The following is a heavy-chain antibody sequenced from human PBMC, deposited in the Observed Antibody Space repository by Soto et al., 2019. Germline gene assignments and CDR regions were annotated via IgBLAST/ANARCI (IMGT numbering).Heavy chain of an antibody. V-gene: IGHV3-74*01. CDR3: ARGPRVSSTGTGAH. CDR1: GFTFSAYW. J-gene: IGHJ4*02. D-gene: IGHD1-1*01. CDR2: ISDDGSTA. Sequence: GASLRLSCAVSGFTFSAYWMHWVRQVPGKGLTWFSRISDDGSTATYADSVKGRFVISRDNAKNSLYLEMNTLRADDSGLYYWARGPRVSSTGTGAHWGRGTLVTVSS.